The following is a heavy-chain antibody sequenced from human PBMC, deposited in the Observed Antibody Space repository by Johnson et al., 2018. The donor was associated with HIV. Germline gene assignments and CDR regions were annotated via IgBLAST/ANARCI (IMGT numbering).Heavy chain of an antibody. CDR3: ARDPIRGYGDYEDDAFDI. CDR1: GFTFDDYA. V-gene: IGHV3-9*01. Sequence: VQLVESGGGLVQPGRSLRLSCAASGFTFDDYAMHWVRQAPGKGLEWVSGISWNSGSIGYADSVKGRFTISRDNAKNSLYLQINSLRAEDTAVYYCARDPIRGYGDYEDDAFDIWGQGTMVTVSS. J-gene: IGHJ3*02. D-gene: IGHD4-17*01. CDR2: ISWNSGSI.